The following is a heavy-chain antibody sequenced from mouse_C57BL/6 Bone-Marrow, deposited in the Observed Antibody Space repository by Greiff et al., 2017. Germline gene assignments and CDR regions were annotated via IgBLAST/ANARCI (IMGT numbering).Heavy chain of an antibody. D-gene: IGHD2-3*01. Sequence: EVQLVESGAELVRPGASVKLSCTASGFNIKDDYMHWVKQSPEQGLEWIGWIDPETGDTAYASTFPGKATITADTSSNTAYPQLRRLTSEDTAVYYCTTFIYDGYYWFAYWGQGTLVTVAA. CDR3: TTFIYDGYYWFAY. CDR1: GFNIKDDY. CDR2: IDPETGDT. J-gene: IGHJ3*01. V-gene: IGHV14-4*01.